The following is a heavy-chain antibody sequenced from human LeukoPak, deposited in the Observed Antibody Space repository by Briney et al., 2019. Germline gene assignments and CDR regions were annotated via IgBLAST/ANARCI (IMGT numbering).Heavy chain of an antibody. V-gene: IGHV3-23*01. CDR1: GFTFSSYA. Sequence: GGSLRLSCAASGFTFSSYAMSWVRQAPGKGLEWVSAISGSGGSTYYADSVKGRFTISRDNSKNTLYLQMNSLRAEDTAVYYCARQGRGYGGNSDYWGQGTLVTVSS. CDR2: ISGSGGST. CDR3: ARQGRGYGGNSDY. D-gene: IGHD4-23*01. J-gene: IGHJ4*02.